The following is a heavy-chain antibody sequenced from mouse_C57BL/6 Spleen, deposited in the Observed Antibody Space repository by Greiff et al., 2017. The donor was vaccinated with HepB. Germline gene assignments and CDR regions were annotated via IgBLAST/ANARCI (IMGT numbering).Heavy chain of an antibody. CDR2: ISSGGSYT. CDR1: GFTFSSYG. Sequence: EVKLMESGGDLVKPGGSLKLSCAASGFTFSSYGMSWVRQTPDKRLEWVATISSGGSYTYYPDSVKGRFTISRDNAKNTLYLQMSSLKSEDTAMYYCARRGDYYGSSYVDFDYWGQGTTLTVSS. V-gene: IGHV5-6*02. CDR3: ARRGDYYGSSYVDFDY. D-gene: IGHD1-1*01. J-gene: IGHJ2*01.